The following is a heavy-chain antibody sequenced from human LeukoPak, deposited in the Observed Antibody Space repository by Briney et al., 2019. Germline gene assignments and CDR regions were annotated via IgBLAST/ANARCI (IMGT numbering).Heavy chain of an antibody. D-gene: IGHD6-6*01. CDR3: ARDSSHYLGSSDY. Sequence: PGGSLRVSCVVSGFTFSSYPMSWVRQAPGKGLEWVSVISESGDVTHYADSMKGRFTISRDNTKNTLNLQMNGLRDEDTAIYYCARDSSHYLGSSDYWGQGALVTVS. CDR1: GFTFSSYP. CDR2: ISESGDVT. J-gene: IGHJ4*02. V-gene: IGHV3-23*01.